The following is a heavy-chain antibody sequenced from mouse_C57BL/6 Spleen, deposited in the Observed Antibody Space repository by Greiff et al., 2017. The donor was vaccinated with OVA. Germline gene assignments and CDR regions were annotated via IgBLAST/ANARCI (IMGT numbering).Heavy chain of an antibody. J-gene: IGHJ3*01. CDR1: GFSLSTFGMG. V-gene: IGHV8-8*01. CDR3: ARIKETAQAPLFAY. CDR2: IWWGDDN. D-gene: IGHD3-2*02. Sequence: QVTLKESGPGILQPSQTLSLTCSFSGFSLSTFGMGVGWIRQPSGQGLEWLAHIWWGDDNYYNPALKSRLTISKDTSKNQVFLKIANVDTADTATYYCARIKETAQAPLFAYWGQGTLVTVSA.